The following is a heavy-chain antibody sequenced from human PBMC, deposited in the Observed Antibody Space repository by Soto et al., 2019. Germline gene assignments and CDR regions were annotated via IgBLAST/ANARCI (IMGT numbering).Heavy chain of an antibody. D-gene: IGHD5-18*01. CDR2: FDPEDGET. J-gene: IGHJ4*02. V-gene: IGHV1-24*01. CDR1: GYTLTELS. CDR3: ATVPEYSYGFDY. Sequence: ASVNVSCKVSGYTLTELSMHWVRQAPGKGLEWMGGFDPEDGETIYAQKFQGRVTMTEDTSTDTAYMELSSLRSEDTAVYYCATVPEYSYGFDYWGQGTLVTVSS.